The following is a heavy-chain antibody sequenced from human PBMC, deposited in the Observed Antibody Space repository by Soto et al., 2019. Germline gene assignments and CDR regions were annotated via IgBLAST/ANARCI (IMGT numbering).Heavy chain of an antibody. Sequence: GGSLRLSCAASGFTFSSYSMNWVRQAPGKGLEWVSSISSSSSYIYYADSVKGRFTISRDNAKNSLYLQMNSLRAEDTAVYYCAREEGSREPYYYYGMDVWGQGTTVTVSS. CDR2: ISSSSSYI. CDR1: GFTFSSYS. V-gene: IGHV3-21*01. J-gene: IGHJ6*02. CDR3: AREEGSREPYYYYGMDV. D-gene: IGHD6-13*01.